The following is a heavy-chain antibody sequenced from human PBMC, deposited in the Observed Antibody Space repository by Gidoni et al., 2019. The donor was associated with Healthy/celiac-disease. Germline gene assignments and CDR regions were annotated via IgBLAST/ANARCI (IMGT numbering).Heavy chain of an antibody. Sequence: QVQLVQSGAEVKQPGASVTVSCQASGYTFTSYDINWVRQATGQGLEWMGWMNPNSGNTGYAQKFQGRVTMTRNTSISTAYMELSSLRSEDTAVYYCARGLVDYGDCNWFDPGGQGTLVTVSS. D-gene: IGHD4-17*01. V-gene: IGHV1-8*01. CDR2: MNPNSGNT. J-gene: IGHJ5*02. CDR1: GYTFTSYD. CDR3: ARGLVDYGDCNWFDP.